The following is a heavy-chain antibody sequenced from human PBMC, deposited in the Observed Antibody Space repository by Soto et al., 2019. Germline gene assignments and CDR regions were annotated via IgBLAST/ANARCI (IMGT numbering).Heavy chain of an antibody. D-gene: IGHD6-13*01. V-gene: IGHV1-24*01. CDR3: ARVLAGTLYWFDP. CDR1: GYTLTELS. CDR2: IDPEDGET. J-gene: IGHJ5*02. Sequence: ASVKVSCKVSGYTLTELSMHWVRQAPGKGLEWMGCIDPEDGETIYAQKFQGRVTMTTDTSTSTAYMELRSLRSDDTAVYYCARVLAGTLYWFDPWGQGTLVTVSS.